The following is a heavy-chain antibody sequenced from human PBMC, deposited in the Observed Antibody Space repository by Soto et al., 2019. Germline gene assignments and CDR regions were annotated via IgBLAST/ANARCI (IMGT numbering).Heavy chain of an antibody. CDR3: ATMGTPATGLYYFDY. J-gene: IGHJ4*02. CDR2: IYYSGST. CDR1: GGSISSGGYY. V-gene: IGHV4-31*01. D-gene: IGHD1-7*01. Sequence: SETLSLTCTVSGGSISSGGYYWSWIRQHPGKGLEWIGYIYYSGSTYYNQSLKDQVTISVDTSKNQFSLKLSSVTAADTDVYYCATMGTPATGLYYFDYWGQGTLVTV.